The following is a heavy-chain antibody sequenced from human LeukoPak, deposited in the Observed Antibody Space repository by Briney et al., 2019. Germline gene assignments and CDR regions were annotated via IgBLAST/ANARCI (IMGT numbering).Heavy chain of an antibody. D-gene: IGHD3-3*02. CDR3: VKADAFPSNTYFQI. J-gene: IGHJ1*01. V-gene: IGHV3-30*18. CDR2: TLSDGSFS. CDR1: GFSFRSYG. Sequence: PGRSLSFSCAASGFSFRSYGMHWVRQAPGKGLKWVAYTLSDGSFSYYADSVKGRFNISKDNSKNTLYLQMNTLRAEDSAVYYCVKADAFPSNTYFQIWGQGTLVIVSS.